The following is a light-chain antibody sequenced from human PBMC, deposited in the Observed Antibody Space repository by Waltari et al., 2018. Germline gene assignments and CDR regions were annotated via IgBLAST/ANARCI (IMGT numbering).Light chain of an antibody. Sequence: QSVLTQPPSASGTPGQRVTISCSGSYSNIGHNSVNWYQQVPGTAPKLLIYNNDRRPSGVPDRFSGSKSGTSASLAISGLQSEDEADYYCAAWVDSLNGVFGGGTKLTVL. V-gene: IGLV1-44*01. J-gene: IGLJ3*02. CDR3: AAWVDSLNGV. CDR1: YSNIGHNS. CDR2: NND.